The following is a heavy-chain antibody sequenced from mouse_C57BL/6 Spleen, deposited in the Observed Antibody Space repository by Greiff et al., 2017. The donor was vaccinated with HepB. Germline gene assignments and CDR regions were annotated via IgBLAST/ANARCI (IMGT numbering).Heavy chain of an antibody. D-gene: IGHD3-2*01. CDR3: ARPRQPGYGGYFDV. J-gene: IGHJ1*03. CDR1: GYTFTDYY. V-gene: IGHV1-26*01. CDR2: INPNNGGT. Sequence: EVQLQQSGPELVKPGASVKISCKASGYTFTDYYMNWVKQSHGKSLEWIGDINPNNGGTSYNQKFKGKATLTVDKSSSTAYMELRSLTSEDSAVYYCARPRQPGYGGYFDVWGTGTTVTVSS.